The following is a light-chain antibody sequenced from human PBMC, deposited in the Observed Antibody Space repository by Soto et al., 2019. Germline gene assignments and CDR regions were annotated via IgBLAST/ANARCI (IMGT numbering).Light chain of an antibody. CDR3: QQYNKWPLT. CDR2: GVS. CDR1: QSVSSNY. Sequence: EIVMTQSPATLSVSPGERATLSCRASQSVSSNYLAWYQQKPGQAPRLLIYGVSSRATGVPDRFSGSGSGTDFTLTISRLEPEDFAVYYCQQYNKWPLTFGPGTKVDIK. J-gene: IGKJ3*01. V-gene: IGKV3-20*01.